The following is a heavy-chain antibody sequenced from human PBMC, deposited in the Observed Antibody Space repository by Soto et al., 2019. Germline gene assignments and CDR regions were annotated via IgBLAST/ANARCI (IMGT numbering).Heavy chain of an antibody. J-gene: IGHJ4*02. Sequence: GESLKISCKGSGYSFTIYWISWVRQMPGKGLEWMGRIDPSDSYTNYSPSFQGHVTISADKSISTAYLQWSSLKASDTAMYYCARHPYDSSGYYYYFDYWGQGTLVTVSS. CDR1: GYSFTIYW. CDR2: IDPSDSYT. D-gene: IGHD3-22*01. CDR3: ARHPYDSSGYYYYFDY. V-gene: IGHV5-10-1*01.